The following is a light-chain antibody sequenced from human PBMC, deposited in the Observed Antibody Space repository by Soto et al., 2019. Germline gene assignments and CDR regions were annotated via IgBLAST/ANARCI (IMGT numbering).Light chain of an antibody. CDR1: QDIGNF. CDR2: AAS. Sequence: ILMTQSPSSLSAFVGDRVTITCRASQDIGNFLAWYQQKPGKVPKLLIYAASTLQSGVPSRFSGSGSGTDFTLTISSLQPEYVATYYCQKCKVAPFTFGGGTKVDIK. J-gene: IGKJ4*01. CDR3: QKCKVAPFT. V-gene: IGKV1-27*01.